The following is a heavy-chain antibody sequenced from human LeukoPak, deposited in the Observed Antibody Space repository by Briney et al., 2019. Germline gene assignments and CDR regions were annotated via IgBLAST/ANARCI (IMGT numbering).Heavy chain of an antibody. CDR2: INHSGST. V-gene: IGHV4-34*01. D-gene: IGHD1-26*01. Sequence: SETLSLTCAVYGGSFSGYYWSWIRQPPGKGLEWIGEINHSGSTNYNPSLKSRVTISVDTSKNQFSLKLSSVTAADTAVYYCARHKYGSYHDYWGQGTLVTVSS. J-gene: IGHJ4*02. CDR1: GGSFSGYY. CDR3: ARHKYGSYHDY.